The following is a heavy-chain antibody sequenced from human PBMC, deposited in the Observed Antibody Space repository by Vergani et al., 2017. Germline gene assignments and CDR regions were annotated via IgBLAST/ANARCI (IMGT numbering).Heavy chain of an antibody. CDR2: INPNRGGT. D-gene: IGHD6-13*01. CDR1: GYTFTGYY. J-gene: IGHJ6*02. V-gene: IGHV1-2*04. CDR3: ARGLIAAAGNDYYYYGMDV. Sequence: QVQLVQSGAEVKKPGASVKVSCKASGYTFTGYYMHWVRQAPGQGLEWMGWINPNRGGTNSAQKFKGWVTRTRDTSISTAYMELSRLRSDDTAVYYCARGLIAAAGNDYYYYGMDVWGQGTTVTVSS.